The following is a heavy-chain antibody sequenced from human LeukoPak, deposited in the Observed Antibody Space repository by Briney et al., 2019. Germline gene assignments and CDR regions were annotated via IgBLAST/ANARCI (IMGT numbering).Heavy chain of an antibody. J-gene: IGHJ4*02. CDR1: GFTFSSYS. Sequence: QSGGSLRLSCAASGFTFSSYSMNWVRHGPGKGLEWISYISSGRSAIYYADSVKGRFTISRDNARNSLSLQMNSLRAEDTAVYYCARTTRGVFDYWGQGTLVTVSS. V-gene: IGHV3-48*01. CDR2: ISSGRSAI. D-gene: IGHD1-14*01. CDR3: ARTTRGVFDY.